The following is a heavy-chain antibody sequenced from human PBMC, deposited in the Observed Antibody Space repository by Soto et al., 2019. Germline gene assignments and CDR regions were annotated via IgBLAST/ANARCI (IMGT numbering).Heavy chain of an antibody. CDR2: INPNSGGT. J-gene: IGHJ4*02. D-gene: IGHD6-13*01. V-gene: IGHV1-2*04. CDR1: GYTFTGYY. CDR3: ARDHRGAAGTPAY. Sequence: QVQLVQSGAEVKKPGASVKVSCKASGYTFTGYYMHWVRQAPGQGLEWIGWINPNSGGTNYAQKFQSWVTRKMDPAISTASMELSRLRSDDMAVYDCARDHRGAAGTPAYGGQGTLVTVSS.